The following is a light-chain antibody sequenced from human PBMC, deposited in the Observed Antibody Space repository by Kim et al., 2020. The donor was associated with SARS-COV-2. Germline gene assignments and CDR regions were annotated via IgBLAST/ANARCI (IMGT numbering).Light chain of an antibody. CDR3: AAWDDDLTWL. CDR2: KNN. J-gene: IGLJ3*02. CDR1: ISNVGSHY. V-gene: IGLV1-47*01. Sequence: QSVLTQPPSASETPGQRVTISCSGSISNVGSHYVSWYQHLPGTAPKLLIYKNNQRPSGVPVRFSASKSGTSASLAISGLRSEDEADYYCAAWDDDLTWLFGGGTQLTVL.